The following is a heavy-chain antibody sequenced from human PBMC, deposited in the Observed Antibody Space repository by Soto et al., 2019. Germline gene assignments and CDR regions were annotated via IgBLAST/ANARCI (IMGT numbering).Heavy chain of an antibody. V-gene: IGHV3-23*01. CDR1: GFTFTSYA. CDR3: TQDGGSRDWLTVN. Sequence: EVQLLESGGDLVQPGGSLRLSCAASGFTFTSYAMSWIRQDPGKGLEWVSAITGGGDNTYYADSVKALFTISRDNSKNTLDLQINSLRAEDTAFYYCTQDGGSRDWLTVNWGQGTLVTVSS. D-gene: IGHD3-9*01. CDR2: ITGGGDNT. J-gene: IGHJ4*02.